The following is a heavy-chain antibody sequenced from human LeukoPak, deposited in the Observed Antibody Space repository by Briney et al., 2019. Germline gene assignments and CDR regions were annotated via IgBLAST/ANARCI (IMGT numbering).Heavy chain of an antibody. V-gene: IGHV4-30-4*01. J-gene: IGHJ4*02. CDR3: ARDLLNEGNHLDY. Sequence: SETLSLTCTVSGGSISSGDYYWSWIRQPPGKGLKWIGYIYYSGSTYYNPSLKSRVTISVDTSKNQFSLKLSSVTAADTAVYYCARDLLNEGNHLDYWGQGTLVTVSS. CDR1: GGSISSGDYY. CDR2: IYYSGST. D-gene: IGHD4-23*01.